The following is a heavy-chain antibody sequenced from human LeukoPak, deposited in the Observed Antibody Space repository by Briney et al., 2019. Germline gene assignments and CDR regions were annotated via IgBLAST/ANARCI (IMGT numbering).Heavy chain of an antibody. CDR3: AREGYCTNGVCLGECFDL. Sequence: SVKVSCKASGGTFSSYAISWVRQAPGQGLEWMGGIIPIFGTANYAQKFQGRVTITTDESTSTAYMELSSLRSEDTAVYYCAREGYCTNGVCLGECFDLWGRGTLVTVSS. CDR1: GGTFSSYA. D-gene: IGHD2-8*01. V-gene: IGHV1-69*05. CDR2: IIPIFGTA. J-gene: IGHJ2*01.